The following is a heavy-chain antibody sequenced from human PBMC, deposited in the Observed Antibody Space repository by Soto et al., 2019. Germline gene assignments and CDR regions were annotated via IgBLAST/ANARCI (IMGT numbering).Heavy chain of an antibody. Sequence: SETLSLTCTVSGGSISSYYWSWIRQPPGKGLEWIGYIYYSGSTNYNPSLKSRVTISVDTSKNQFSLKLSSVTAADTAVYYCARHDFWSGYYYFDYWGQGTLVTVSS. CDR1: GGSISSYY. CDR2: IYYSGST. J-gene: IGHJ4*02. CDR3: ARHDFWSGYYYFDY. V-gene: IGHV4-59*08. D-gene: IGHD3-3*01.